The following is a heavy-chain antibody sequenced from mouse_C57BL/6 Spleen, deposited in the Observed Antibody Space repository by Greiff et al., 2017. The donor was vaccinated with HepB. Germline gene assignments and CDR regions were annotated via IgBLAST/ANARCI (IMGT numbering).Heavy chain of an antibody. V-gene: IGHV6-3*01. D-gene: IGHD1-1*01. CDR2: IRLKSDNYAT. J-gene: IGHJ3*01. CDR1: GFTFSNYW. Sequence: EVQRVESGGGLVQPGGSMKLSCVASGFTFSNYWMNWVRQSPEKGLEWVAQIRLKSDNYATHYAESVKGRFTISRDDSKSSVYLQMNNLRAEDTGIYYCTGLYGSSEAWFAYWGQGTLVTVSA. CDR3: TGLYGSSEAWFAY.